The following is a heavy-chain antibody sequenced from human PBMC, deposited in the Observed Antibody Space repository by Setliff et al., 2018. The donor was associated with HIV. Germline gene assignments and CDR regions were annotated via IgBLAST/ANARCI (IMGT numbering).Heavy chain of an antibody. J-gene: IGHJ4*02. Sequence: KSSETLSLTCAVYGGSFSDYYWSWIRQPPGKGLEWIGEINHSGSTYYNPSLKSRLTISVDTSKNQVSLKLSSVTAADTAVYYCARAGSYGWDYWGQGTLVTVSS. D-gene: IGHD5-18*01. CDR1: GGSFSDYY. CDR3: ARAGSYGWDY. V-gene: IGHV4-34*01. CDR2: INHSGST.